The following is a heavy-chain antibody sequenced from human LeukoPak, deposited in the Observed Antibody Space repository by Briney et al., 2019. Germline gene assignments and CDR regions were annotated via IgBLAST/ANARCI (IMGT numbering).Heavy chain of an antibody. CDR2: INHRGST. J-gene: IGHJ5*02. CDR1: GGSFSGYY. Sequence: SKTLSLTCAVYGGSFSGYYWSWMRQPPGKGLEWIGEINHRGSTNYNPSLKSRVTISVDTSKNQFSLKLGSVTAADTAVYYRARGGLYCSGGSCHLWFDPWGQGTLVTVSS. CDR3: ARGGLYCSGGSCHLWFDP. D-gene: IGHD2-15*01. V-gene: IGHV4-34*01.